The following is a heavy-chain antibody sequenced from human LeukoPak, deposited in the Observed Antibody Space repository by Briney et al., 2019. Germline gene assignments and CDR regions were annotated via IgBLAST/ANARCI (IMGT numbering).Heavy chain of an antibody. Sequence: GGSLRLSCAASVFTFSIYWMHWGRQAPGKGLVWVSCISTDVSVTSYADSVKGRFTISRDNAKNTLYLQMNSLRVEDTAVYYCTRAGLMGAADYWGQGTLVTVSS. CDR1: VFTFSIYW. CDR3: TRAGLMGAADY. V-gene: IGHV3-74*01. D-gene: IGHD1-26*01. J-gene: IGHJ4*02. CDR2: ISTDVSVT.